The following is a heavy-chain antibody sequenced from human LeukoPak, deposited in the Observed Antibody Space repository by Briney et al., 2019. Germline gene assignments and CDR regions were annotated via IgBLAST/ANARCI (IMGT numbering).Heavy chain of an antibody. CDR1: VYTFTGYY. V-gene: IGHV1-2*02. Sequence: ASVKVSCKSSVYTFTGYYMHWVRQAPGQGLEWMGWINPNSGGTNYAQKFQGRVTMTRDTSISTAYMELSRLRSDDTAVYYCARDRYRRGGSCYSPPDYWGQGTLVTVSS. CDR3: ARDRYRRGGSCYSPPDY. CDR2: INPNSGGT. J-gene: IGHJ4*02. D-gene: IGHD2-15*01.